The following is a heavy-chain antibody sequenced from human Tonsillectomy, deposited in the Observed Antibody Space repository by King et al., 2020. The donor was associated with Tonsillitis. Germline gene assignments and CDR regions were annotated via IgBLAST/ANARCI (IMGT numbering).Heavy chain of an antibody. CDR3: ARDRDIVVVPAYNWFDP. CDR1: GYTFTSYG. V-gene: IGHV1-18*01. D-gene: IGHD2-2*01. J-gene: IGHJ5*02. CDR2: ISAYNGNT. Sequence: QLVQSGAEVKKPGASVKVSCKASGYTFTSYGISWGRQAPGQGLEGMGWISAYNGNTNYAQKLQGSVTMTTDTTTSTALMELGSLRSDDTAVYYCARDRDIVVVPAYNWFDPWGQGTLVTVSS.